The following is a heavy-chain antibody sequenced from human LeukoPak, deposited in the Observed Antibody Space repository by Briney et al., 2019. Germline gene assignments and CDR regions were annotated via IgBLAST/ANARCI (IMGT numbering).Heavy chain of an antibody. Sequence: SVKVSCKDSGGTFSSYAIRWVRQAPGQGVEGMGGIIPIFGTANYAQKFQGRVTITADESTSTAYMELSSLRFEDTAVYYCAGFDYYGSRGYFQHWGQGTLVTVSS. J-gene: IGHJ1*01. CDR1: GGTFSSYA. CDR2: IIPIFGTA. D-gene: IGHD3-10*01. CDR3: AGFDYYGSRGYFQH. V-gene: IGHV1-69*13.